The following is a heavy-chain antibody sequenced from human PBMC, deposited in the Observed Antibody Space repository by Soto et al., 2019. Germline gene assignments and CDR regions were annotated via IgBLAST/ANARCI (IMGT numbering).Heavy chain of an antibody. J-gene: IGHJ4*02. Sequence: EVQLLESGGGLVQPGGSLRLSCAASGFTFSSYAMSWVRQAPGKGLEWGSAISGSGGSTYYADSVKGRFTISRDNSKNTLYLQMNSLRAEDTAVYYCAKDHYSSSSGLVGYFDYWGQGTLVTVSS. CDR2: ISGSGGST. CDR3: AKDHYSSSSGLVGYFDY. D-gene: IGHD6-6*01. CDR1: GFTFSSYA. V-gene: IGHV3-23*01.